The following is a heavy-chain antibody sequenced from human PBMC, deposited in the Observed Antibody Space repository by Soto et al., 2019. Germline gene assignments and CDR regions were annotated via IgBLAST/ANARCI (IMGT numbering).Heavy chain of an antibody. V-gene: IGHV3-48*04. J-gene: IGHJ4*02. CDR1: GFTFSSYS. CDR3: ARFSRSAPAY. Sequence: GGSLRLSCAASGFTFSSYSMNWVRQAPGKGLEWVSYISSSSSTIYYADSMKGRFTISRDNAKDSLYLQMNSLRVEDTAMYYCARFSRSAPAYWGRGTLVTVSS. D-gene: IGHD3-3*01. CDR2: ISSSSSTI.